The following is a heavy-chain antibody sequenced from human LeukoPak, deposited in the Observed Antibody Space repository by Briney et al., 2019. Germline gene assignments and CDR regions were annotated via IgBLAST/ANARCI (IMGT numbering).Heavy chain of an antibody. J-gene: IGHJ4*02. V-gene: IGHV3-21*01. CDR2: SGTRSGTK. CDR1: GFTLSSLA. Sequence: GGSLRLSCAASGFTLSSLAMHWVRQAPGKGLEWVSSSGTRSGTKYYADSVMGRFTISRDSAMNSVSPQINSLRAEDTAVYYCLLQMTYGELSDPDFRGQGTLVTVSS. CDR3: LLQMTYGELSDPDF. D-gene: IGHD3-16*02.